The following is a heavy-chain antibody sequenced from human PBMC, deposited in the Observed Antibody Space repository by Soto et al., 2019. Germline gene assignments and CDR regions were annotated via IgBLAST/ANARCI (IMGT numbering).Heavy chain of an antibody. J-gene: IGHJ6*02. CDR2: IKPDGSEQ. V-gene: IGHV3-7*01. CDR3: ARGNWNYYYGFDV. CDR1: EFTFDKYY. D-gene: IGHD1-20*01. Sequence: HPGRSLRLSCAASEFTFDKYYMTWVRQAPGKGPECVSNIKPDGSEQYYVDSVKGRFTISRDNANNSLYLQMSSLRAEDTAVYFWARGNWNYYYGFDVWGQGTTVTVSS.